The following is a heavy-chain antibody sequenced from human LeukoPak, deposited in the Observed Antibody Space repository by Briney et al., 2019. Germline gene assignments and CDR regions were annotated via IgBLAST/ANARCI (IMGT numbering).Heavy chain of an antibody. Sequence: GGSLRLSCAASGFTFSSYGMHWVRQAPGKGLEWVAFIRYDGSNKYYADSVKGRFTISRDNSKNTLYLQMNSLRAEDTAVYYWAKDLAVEDYFDYWGQGTLVTVSS. V-gene: IGHV3-30*02. CDR3: AKDLAVEDYFDY. J-gene: IGHJ4*02. CDR1: GFTFSSYG. D-gene: IGHD6-19*01. CDR2: IRYDGSNK.